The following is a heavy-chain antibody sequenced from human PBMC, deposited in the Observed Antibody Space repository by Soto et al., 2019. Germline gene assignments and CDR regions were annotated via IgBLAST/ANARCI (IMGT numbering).Heavy chain of an antibody. Sequence: GGSLRLSCGASGFTFSSYWMHWVRQAPGKGLVWVSRINSDGSSTSYADSVKGRFTISRDNAKNTLYLQMNSLRAEDTAVYYCARALAPNYYYYYMDVWGKGTTVTVSS. D-gene: IGHD1-1*01. CDR1: GFTFSSYW. J-gene: IGHJ6*03. V-gene: IGHV3-74*01. CDR3: ARALAPNYYYYYMDV. CDR2: INSDGSST.